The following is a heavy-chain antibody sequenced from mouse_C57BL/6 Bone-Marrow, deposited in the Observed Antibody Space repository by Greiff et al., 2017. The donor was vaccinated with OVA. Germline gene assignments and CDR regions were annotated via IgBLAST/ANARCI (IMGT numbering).Heavy chain of an antibody. V-gene: IGHV1-15*01. CDR3: TRSGKLVDY. CDR1: GYTFTDYE. Sequence: QVQLQQSGAELVRPGASVTLSCKASGYTFTDYEMHWVKQTPVHGLEWIGAIDPGTGGTAYNQKFKGKAILTADKSSSTAYMELRSLTSEDSAVYYCTRSGKLVDYWGQGTTLTVSS. J-gene: IGHJ2*01. D-gene: IGHD4-1*01. CDR2: IDPGTGGT.